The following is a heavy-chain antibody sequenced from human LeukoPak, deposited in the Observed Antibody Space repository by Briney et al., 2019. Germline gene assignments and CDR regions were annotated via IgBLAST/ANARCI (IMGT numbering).Heavy chain of an antibody. V-gene: IGHV1-24*01. D-gene: IGHD6-6*01. CDR2: FDPEDGET. CDR3: ATSYSSFGGFDY. Sequence: ASVKVSCKVSGYTLTELSMHWVRQAPGKGLEWMGGFDPEDGETIYAQKFQGRVTMTEDTSTDTAYMELSSLRSEDTAVYYCATSYSSFGGFDYWGQGTLVTVSS. CDR1: GYTLTELS. J-gene: IGHJ4*02.